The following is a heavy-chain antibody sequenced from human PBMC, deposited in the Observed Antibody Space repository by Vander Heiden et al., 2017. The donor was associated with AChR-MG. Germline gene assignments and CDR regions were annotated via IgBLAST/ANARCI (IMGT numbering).Heavy chain of an antibody. CDR1: GFTFSSYW. Sequence: EVQLVESGGGLVQPGGSLRLSCAASGFTFSSYWMSWVRQAPGKGLEWVANIKQDGSEKYYVDSVKGRFTISRDNAKNSLYLQMNSLRAEDTAVYYCARIGSSGWYYYYGMDVRAKGPRSPSP. D-gene: IGHD6-19*01. V-gene: IGHV3-7*01. J-gene: IGHJ6*02. CDR2: IKQDGSEK. CDR3: ARIGSSGWYYYYGMDV.